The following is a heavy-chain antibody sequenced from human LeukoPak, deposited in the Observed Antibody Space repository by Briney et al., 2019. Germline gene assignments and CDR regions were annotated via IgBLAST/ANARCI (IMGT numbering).Heavy chain of an antibody. Sequence: GGSLRLSCAASGFTTSSYAMSWVRQATGKGLEWVSAISASGYSTYYADSVKGRFTISRDNSKKTLYLQMNSLRAEDTAIFYCAKDVYNWNFYFDYWGQGTLVTVSS. CDR2: ISASGYST. V-gene: IGHV3-23*01. J-gene: IGHJ4*02. CDR3: AKDVYNWNFYFDY. CDR1: GFTTSSYA. D-gene: IGHD1-7*01.